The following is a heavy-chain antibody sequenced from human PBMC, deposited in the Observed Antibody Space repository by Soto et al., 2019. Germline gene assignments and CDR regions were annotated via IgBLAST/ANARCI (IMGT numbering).Heavy chain of an antibody. CDR2: LYSGGSR. D-gene: IGHD2-2*01. CDR1: VFSVTTNY. J-gene: IGHJ3*02. V-gene: IGHV3-53*01. Sequence: GGSLRLSCAASVFSVTTNYVSFVLQATGNVLAWLSILYSGGSRYYADSVKGRFTSSRDKSMNTVYLQMNSLTAEDTAVYYCARALVEVPAHPRLDAFDIWGQGTTVTVSS. CDR3: ARALVEVPAHPRLDAFDI.